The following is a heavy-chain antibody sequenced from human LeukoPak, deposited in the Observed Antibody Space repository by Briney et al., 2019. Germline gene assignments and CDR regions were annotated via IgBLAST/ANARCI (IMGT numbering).Heavy chain of an antibody. CDR1: GGSISSYY. V-gene: IGHV4-4*07. D-gene: IGHD3-10*01. CDR2: IYTNGST. Sequence: SETLSLTCAVSGGSISSYYWSWIRQPAGKGLEWIGRIYTNGSTNYNPSLKSRVTMSVDTSKNQFSLKLSSVTAADTAVYYCARSVIWFGELLEFDYWGQGTLVTVSS. CDR3: ARSVIWFGELLEFDY. J-gene: IGHJ4*02.